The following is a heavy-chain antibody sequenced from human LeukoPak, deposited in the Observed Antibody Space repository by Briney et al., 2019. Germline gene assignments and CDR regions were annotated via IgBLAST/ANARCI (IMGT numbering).Heavy chain of an antibody. CDR2: IYYSGST. J-gene: IGHJ3*02. V-gene: IGHV4-59*01. CDR1: GGSISIYY. D-gene: IGHD5-24*01. Sequence: SETLSLTCTVSGGSISIYYWSWIRQPPGKALEWIGYIYYSGSTNYNPSLKSRVTISVDTSKNQFPLNLSSVTAADTAVYYCARTRDGYNLDAFDIWGQGTMVTVSS. CDR3: ARTRDGYNLDAFDI.